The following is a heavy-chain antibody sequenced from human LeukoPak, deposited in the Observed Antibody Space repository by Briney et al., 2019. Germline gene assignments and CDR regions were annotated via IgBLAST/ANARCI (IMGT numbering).Heavy chain of an antibody. Sequence: SVKVSCRASGGTFSGYAISWVRQAPGQGLEWMGRIIPILGIANYAQKFQGRVTITADKSTSTAYMELSSLRSEDTAVYYCARGAVGATYFSYWGQGTLVTVSS. CDR2: IIPILGIA. D-gene: IGHD1-26*01. CDR3: ARGAVGATYFSY. J-gene: IGHJ4*02. CDR1: GGTFSGYA. V-gene: IGHV1-69*04.